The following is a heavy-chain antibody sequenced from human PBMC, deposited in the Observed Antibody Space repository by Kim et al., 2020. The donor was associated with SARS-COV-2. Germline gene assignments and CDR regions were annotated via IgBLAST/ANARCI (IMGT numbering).Heavy chain of an antibody. V-gene: IGHV1-18*01. Sequence: ASVKVSCKASGYTFTSYGISWVRQAPGQGLEWMGWISAYNGNTNYAQKLQGRVTMTTDTSTSTAYMELRSLRSDDTAVYYCAREVWWGGYGSGQDDAFDIWGQGTMVTVSS. CDR3: AREVWWGGYGSGQDDAFDI. J-gene: IGHJ3*02. CDR1: GYTFTSYG. CDR2: ISAYNGNT. D-gene: IGHD3-10*01.